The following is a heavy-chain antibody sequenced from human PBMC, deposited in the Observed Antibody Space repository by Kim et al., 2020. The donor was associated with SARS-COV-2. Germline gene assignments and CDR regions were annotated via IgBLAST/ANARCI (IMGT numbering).Heavy chain of an antibody. CDR1: GFTFSSYA. CDR2: ISGSGGST. D-gene: IGHD3-22*01. Sequence: GGSLRLSCAASGFTFSSYAMSWVRQAPGKGLEWVSAISGSGGSTYYADSVKGRFTISRDNSKNTLYLQMNSLRAEDTAVYYCAKAPPQSYYDSSGYFDWYFDLWGRSTLVTVS. J-gene: IGHJ2*01. CDR3: AKAPPQSYYDSSGYFDWYFDL. V-gene: IGHV3-23*01.